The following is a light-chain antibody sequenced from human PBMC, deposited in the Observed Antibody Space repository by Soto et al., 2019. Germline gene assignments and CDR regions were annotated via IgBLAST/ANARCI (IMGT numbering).Light chain of an antibody. CDR1: QSIFSS. J-gene: IGKJ5*01. Sequence: DIQMTQSPFSMSASVGDRVTITCRAGQSIFSSLNWYQHKPGKAPKLLIYAASTLQSEVPSRFRGSGYGTDFALTISSLTPEDFATYYCQQSYNSPPITFGQGTRLEIK. V-gene: IGKV1-39*01. CDR2: AAS. CDR3: QQSYNSPPIT.